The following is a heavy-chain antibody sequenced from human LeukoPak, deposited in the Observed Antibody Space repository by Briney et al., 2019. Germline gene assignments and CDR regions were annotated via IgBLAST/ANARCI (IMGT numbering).Heavy chain of an antibody. CDR2: IRYDGSNK. Sequence: GGTLRLTCTASGFTFSSNSKHWVRHDPPTGLERVAFIRYDGSNKYYAGSVKGRFTISRDNSKNTLYLQMNSLRAEDTAVYYCAKDYYCSGGSCYLTSPMNFDYWGQGTLVTVSS. V-gene: IGHV3-30*02. D-gene: IGHD2-15*01. J-gene: IGHJ4*02. CDR1: GFTFSSNS. CDR3: AKDYYCSGGSCYLTSPMNFDY.